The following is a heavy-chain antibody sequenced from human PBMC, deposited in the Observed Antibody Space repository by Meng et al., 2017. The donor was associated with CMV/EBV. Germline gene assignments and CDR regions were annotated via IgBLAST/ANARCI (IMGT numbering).Heavy chain of an antibody. J-gene: IGHJ4*02. CDR3: AREGLSPYYFDY. CDR1: GGSISSSSYY. CDR2: IYYSGST. D-gene: IGHD2-8*01. Sequence: GSLRLSCTVSGGSISSSSYYWGWIRQPPGKGLEWIGSIYYSGSTYYNPSLKSRVTISVDTSKNQFSLKLSSVTAADTAVYYGAREGLSPYYFDYWGQGILVTVSS. V-gene: IGHV4-39*02.